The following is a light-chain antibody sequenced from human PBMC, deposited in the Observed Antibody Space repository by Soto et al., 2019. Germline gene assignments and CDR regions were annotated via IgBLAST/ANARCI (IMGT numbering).Light chain of an antibody. V-gene: IGKV3-20*01. Sequence: DIVLTQSPGTLSLSPGERATLSCRASQTFASNYLAWYQQRPGQAPRLLIYGTSTRAAGVPPRFVGSGSGTDFTLTITRLDPEDVAVYFCQQYGSSPLTFGGGTTV. CDR3: QQYGSSPLT. CDR1: QTFASNY. J-gene: IGKJ4*01. CDR2: GTS.